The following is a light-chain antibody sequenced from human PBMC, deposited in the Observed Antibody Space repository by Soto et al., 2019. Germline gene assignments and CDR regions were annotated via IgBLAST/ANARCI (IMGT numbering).Light chain of an antibody. V-gene: IGKV3-20*01. CDR1: QSVSSNY. CDR2: GAS. Sequence: EIVLTQSPGTLSLSPGERATLSCRASQSVSSNYLAWYQQKPGQAPRVLLYGASSRVTGIPDRFSGSGSGTAFTLTISRLEPEDCAMYYCQHYVSSPWTFGQGTKVEIK. CDR3: QHYVSSPWT. J-gene: IGKJ1*01.